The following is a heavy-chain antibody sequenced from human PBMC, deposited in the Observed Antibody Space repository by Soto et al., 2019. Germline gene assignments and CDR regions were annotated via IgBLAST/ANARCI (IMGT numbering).Heavy chain of an antibody. D-gene: IGHD2-2*01. CDR1: GYTFTSYA. V-gene: IGHV1-3*01. CDR3: ARGHLAVVPVASWFYYMDV. J-gene: IGHJ6*03. Sequence: QVQLVQSGAEVEKPGASVKVSCKASGYTFTSYAVHWVRQAPGQRLEWMGWINAGNGNTRFSQNLQGRVTITRDTSARTVYMELSSLRSEDTAVYYCARGHLAVVPVASWFYYMDVWGKGTTVTVSS. CDR2: INAGNGNT.